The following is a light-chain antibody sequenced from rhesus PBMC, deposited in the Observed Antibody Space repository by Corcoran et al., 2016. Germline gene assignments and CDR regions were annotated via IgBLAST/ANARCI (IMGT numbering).Light chain of an antibody. CDR2: KAS. CDR1: ENVNNY. CDR3: QQYNSEPPT. Sequence: DIQMTQSPSSLSASVGDRVTITCRASENVNNYLNWYQQKPGKAPKLLSYKASILQSGVPSRFSGSGSGTDYTFTISSLQPEAFATFYCQQYNSEPPTFGQGTKVEIK. V-gene: IGKV1-74*01. J-gene: IGKJ1*01.